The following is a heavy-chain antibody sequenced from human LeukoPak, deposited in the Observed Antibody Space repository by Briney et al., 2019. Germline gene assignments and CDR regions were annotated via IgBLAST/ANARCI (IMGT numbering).Heavy chain of an antibody. J-gene: IGHJ6*02. Sequence: PGGSLRLSCAASGFIFSSYEMNWVRQAPGKGPEWVSYISTTGSTIYYADSVKGRFTISRDNAKNSLFLQMDSLRAEDTAVYYCARGSDGRGVTYYYYYAMDVWGQGTTVTVSS. CDR1: GFIFSSYE. CDR3: ARGSDGRGVTYYYYYAMDV. D-gene: IGHD3-10*01. CDR2: ISTTGSTI. V-gene: IGHV3-48*03.